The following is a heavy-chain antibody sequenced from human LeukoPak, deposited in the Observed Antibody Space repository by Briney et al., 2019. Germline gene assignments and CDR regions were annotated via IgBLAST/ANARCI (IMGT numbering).Heavy chain of an antibody. Sequence: SETLSLTCTVSAVSITNNNYYWGWIRQPPGKGLEWIGSSYYTGTTYYNPSLKSRVTISVDTSTNQFSLRLTSVTAADTAVYYCARSVAGGKYFFDDWGQGALVTVSS. CDR1: AVSITNNNYY. J-gene: IGHJ4*02. D-gene: IGHD2-8*02. V-gene: IGHV4-39*01. CDR2: SYYTGTT. CDR3: ARSVAGGKYFFDD.